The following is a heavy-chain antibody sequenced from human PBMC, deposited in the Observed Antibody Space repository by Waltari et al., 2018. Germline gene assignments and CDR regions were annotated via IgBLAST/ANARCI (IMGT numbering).Heavy chain of an antibody. Sequence: EVQLVESGGVVVQPGGSLRLSCAASGFTFDDYTMHWVRQAPGKGLEWVSLISWAGGSTYYADSVKGRFTISRDNSKNSLYLQMNSLRTEDTALYYCAKAGARSEYYYDSSGYYFWFDYWGQGTLVTVSS. CDR3: AKAGARSEYYYDSSGYYFWFDY. CDR1: GFTFDDYT. CDR2: ISWAGGST. D-gene: IGHD3-22*01. J-gene: IGHJ4*02. V-gene: IGHV3-43*01.